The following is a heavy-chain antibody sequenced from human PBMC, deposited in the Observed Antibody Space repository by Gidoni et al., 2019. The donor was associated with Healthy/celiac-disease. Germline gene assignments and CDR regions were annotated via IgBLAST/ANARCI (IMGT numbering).Heavy chain of an antibody. CDR1: GLSFSSLG. V-gene: IGHV3-33*01. CDR2: ICNDGRNK. J-gene: IGHJ6*03. Sequence: QVQLVESGGGVVQPGMSLRLSCAASGLSFSSLGMPCVRHAPGKGPVWVAVICNDGRNKYYADSVKGRLTISRDNSKNPLYLQMNSLRAEDTAVYYGARATYYYCSSTSCRAYYYYYYMDVWGKGTTVTVSS. D-gene: IGHD2-2*01. CDR3: ARATYYYCSSTSCRAYYYYYYMDV.